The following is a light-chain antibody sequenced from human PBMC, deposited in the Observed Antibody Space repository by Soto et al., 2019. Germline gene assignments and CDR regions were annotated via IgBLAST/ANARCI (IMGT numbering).Light chain of an antibody. J-gene: IGLJ2*01. Sequence: QSALTQPPSASGSPGQSVTISCTGTNTDIGGHKYVSWYQHHPGKAPKLIIYEVSERPSGVPDRFSGSKSGNAASLTVSGLQADDEAIYYCSSYTGTNNFVLFGGGTKLTV. CDR2: EVS. CDR1: NTDIGGHKY. CDR3: SSYTGTNNFVL. V-gene: IGLV2-8*01.